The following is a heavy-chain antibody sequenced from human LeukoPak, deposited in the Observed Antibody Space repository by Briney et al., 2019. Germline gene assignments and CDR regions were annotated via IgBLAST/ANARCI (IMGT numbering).Heavy chain of an antibody. CDR2: ISSSSGNK. D-gene: IGHD2-2*01. Sequence: QTGGSLRLSCAASGFPLSSYSINWVRQAPGKGLEWVSYISSSSGNKYYADSVKGRFTISRDNAKNSLYLQMNSLRAEDTAVYYCARESCSSTSCSYFDSWGQGTLVTVSS. CDR3: ARESCSSTSCSYFDS. V-gene: IGHV3-48*04. CDR1: GFPLSSYS. J-gene: IGHJ4*02.